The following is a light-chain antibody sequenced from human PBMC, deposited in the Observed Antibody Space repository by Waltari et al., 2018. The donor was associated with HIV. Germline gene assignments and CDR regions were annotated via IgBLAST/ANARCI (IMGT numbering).Light chain of an antibody. Sequence: EIVMAQSPATLSVSPGETATVSCRASKSVSSSLVWYQQKPGQAPKLLIYGASTRATGIAARFSGSGSGTDFTLTISSLQSEDFAVYYCQQYSNWPLTFGGGTKVEI. CDR3: QQYSNWPLT. CDR2: GAS. CDR1: KSVSSS. J-gene: IGKJ4*01. V-gene: IGKV3-15*01.